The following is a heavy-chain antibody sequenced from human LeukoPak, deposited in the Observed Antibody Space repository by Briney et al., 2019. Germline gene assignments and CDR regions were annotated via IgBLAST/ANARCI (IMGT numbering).Heavy chain of an antibody. J-gene: IGHJ4*02. V-gene: IGHV6-1*01. CDR3: ARGPQWLNY. CDR1: GDSVSSDSAT. D-gene: IGHD6-19*01. CDR2: SYYRSKWYS. Sequence: SQTLSLTCAISGDSVSSDSATWNWIRQSPSRGLEWLGRSYYRSKWYSAYAVSVKSRISINSDTSKNQFSLQLNSVTPEDTAIYYCARGPQWLNYWGQGTLVTVSS.